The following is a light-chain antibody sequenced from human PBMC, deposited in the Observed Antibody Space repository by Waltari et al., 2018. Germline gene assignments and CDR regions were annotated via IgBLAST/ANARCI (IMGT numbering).Light chain of an antibody. V-gene: IGLV1-40*01. CDR2: GKT. J-gene: IGLJ3*02. CDR3: QSFDSSLSASV. CDR1: SSNFGAGHD. Sequence: QSVLTQPPSMSGAPGQKVTIPCTGGSSNFGAGHDVHWSQQFPAAAPKLLIFGKTNRASGVLCRFSGSKSGTSASLAIAGLQSEDGAVYYCQSFDSSLSASVFGGGTTLTVL.